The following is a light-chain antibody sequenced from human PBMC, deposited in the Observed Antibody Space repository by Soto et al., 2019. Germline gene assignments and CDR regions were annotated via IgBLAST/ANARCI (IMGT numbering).Light chain of an antibody. CDR3: ATWDDILRVV. V-gene: IGLV1-47*01. Sequence: QSVLTQPPSASGTPGQRVTISCSGSSSNIGRYYVYWYQQFPGTAPKPLIYRNDQRPSGVPERFSASKSGTSASLAISGLRSEDEAEYYCATWDDILRVVFGGGTQLTVL. J-gene: IGLJ2*01. CDR1: SSNIGRYY. CDR2: RND.